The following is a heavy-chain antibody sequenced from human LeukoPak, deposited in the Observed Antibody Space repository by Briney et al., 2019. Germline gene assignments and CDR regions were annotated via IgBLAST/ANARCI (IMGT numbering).Heavy chain of an antibody. D-gene: IGHD5-24*01. J-gene: IGHJ4*02. CDR2: ISHDERTK. CDR1: GFIFGDYT. V-gene: IGHV3-30*04. CDR3: ARPSPPGDGYNPPDY. Sequence: GGSLRLSCIASGFIFGDYTMSWVRQPLGKGLEWVAVISHDERTKYYADSMKGRITISRDNSKNTVFLQMNNLRTEDTAVYFCARPSPPGDGYNPPDYWGQGTLVTVSS.